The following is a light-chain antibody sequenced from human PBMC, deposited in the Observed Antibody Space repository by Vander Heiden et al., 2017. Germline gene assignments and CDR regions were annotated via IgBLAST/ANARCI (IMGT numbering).Light chain of an antibody. CDR3: QQSYSVPWT. CDR1: QPVNSY. Sequence: DIQMTQSPSSLSASVGDRVTITCRASQPVNSYLNWYQEKPGKAPNLLIYDTSNLQSGIPARFSGSGSGTDFTLTIRSVQPEDFATYFCQQSYSVPWTFGQGTKVEIK. V-gene: IGKV1-39*01. CDR2: DTS. J-gene: IGKJ1*01.